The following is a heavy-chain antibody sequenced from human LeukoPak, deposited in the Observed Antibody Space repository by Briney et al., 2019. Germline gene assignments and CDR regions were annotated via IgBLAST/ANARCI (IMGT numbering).Heavy chain of an antibody. V-gene: IGHV4-39*07. J-gene: IGHJ4*02. Sequence: SETLSLTCTVSGDSISSSSYYWGWIRQPPGKGLEWIGNIYYSGSTYYNPSLKSRVTISVDTSKNQFSLKLSSVTAADTAVYYCARGGRGGYYDSSGYYYYWGQGTLVTVSS. D-gene: IGHD3-22*01. CDR2: IYYSGST. CDR3: ARGGRGGYYDSSGYYYY. CDR1: GDSISSSSYY.